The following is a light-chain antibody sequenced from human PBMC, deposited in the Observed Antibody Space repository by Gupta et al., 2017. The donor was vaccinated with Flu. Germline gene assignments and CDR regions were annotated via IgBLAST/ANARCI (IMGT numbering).Light chain of an antibody. Sequence: EIVLTQSPATLSLSPGETATLSCRASQSVSYLAWYQQKPGQAPRLLIYDVSNRATGIPARFSGSGSGTDFTLTISSLEPEDFALYYCQQNSKWPFTFGHGTKVDIK. V-gene: IGKV3-11*01. CDR3: QQNSKWPFT. CDR2: DVS. CDR1: QSVSY. J-gene: IGKJ3*01.